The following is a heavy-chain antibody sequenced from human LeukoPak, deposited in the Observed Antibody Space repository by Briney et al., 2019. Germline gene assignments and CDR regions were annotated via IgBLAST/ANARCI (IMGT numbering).Heavy chain of an antibody. V-gene: IGHV4-4*07. CDR1: GGSLSSYY. J-gene: IGHJ4*02. Sequence: SETLSLTCTGSGGSLSSYYWSWIRQPAGKGLEWIGRIYTSGSTNYNPSLKSRVTMSVDTSKNQFSLKLSSVTAADTAVYYCARDDVGATQLLRFGYWGQGTLVTVSS. D-gene: IGHD1-26*01. CDR2: IYTSGST. CDR3: ARDDVGATQLLRFGY.